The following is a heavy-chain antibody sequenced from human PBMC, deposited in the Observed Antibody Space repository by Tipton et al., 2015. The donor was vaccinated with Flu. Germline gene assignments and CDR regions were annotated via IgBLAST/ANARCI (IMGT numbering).Heavy chain of an antibody. V-gene: IGHV3-23*01. CDR1: GFTFSSYS. Sequence: SLRLSCAASGFTFSSYSMNWVRQAPGKGLEWVSGISGSSDSTYYADSVKGRITISRDNSKSTLYLQMDSLRAEDTAIYYCAKDRIPDSLDGFDIWGQGTMVTVSS. CDR2: ISGSSDST. J-gene: IGHJ3*02. CDR3: AKDRIPDSLDGFDI. D-gene: IGHD2-2*01.